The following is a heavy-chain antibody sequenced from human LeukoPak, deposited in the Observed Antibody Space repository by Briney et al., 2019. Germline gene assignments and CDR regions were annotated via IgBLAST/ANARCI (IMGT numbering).Heavy chain of an antibody. Sequence: GGSLRLSCAASGFTFSSYWMSWVRQAPGKGLEWVANIKQDGSEKYYVDSVKGRFTISRDNAKNSLYLQMNSLRAEDTAVYYCARDAPRGYSYGSRSDYWGQGTLVTVSS. D-gene: IGHD5-18*01. V-gene: IGHV3-7*01. CDR1: GFTFSSYW. CDR3: ARDAPRGYSYGSRSDY. J-gene: IGHJ4*02. CDR2: IKQDGSEK.